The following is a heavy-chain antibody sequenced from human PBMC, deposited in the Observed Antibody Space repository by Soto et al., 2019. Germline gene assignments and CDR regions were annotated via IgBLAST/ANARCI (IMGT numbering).Heavy chain of an antibody. D-gene: IGHD2-8*01. Sequence: QVQLQESGPGLVKPSQTLSLTCTVSGGSISSGGYYWSWIRQHPGKGLEGTGSIHYSGSTYYNPSLKCGVTQAVDTAKTQFSLNVSCVTAADTAVYYCAREYCTHGVCLPWFEPWGQGTLVTVSS. CDR1: GGSISSGGYY. CDR2: IHYSGST. V-gene: IGHV4-31*03. J-gene: IGHJ5*02. CDR3: AREYCTHGVCLPWFEP.